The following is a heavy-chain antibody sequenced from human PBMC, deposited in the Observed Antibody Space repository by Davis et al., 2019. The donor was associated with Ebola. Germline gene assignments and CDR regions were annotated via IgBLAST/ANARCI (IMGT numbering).Heavy chain of an antibody. D-gene: IGHD6-19*01. CDR3: ARGVWLGDNWFDP. V-gene: IGHV4-59*12. CDR1: GASISSDY. J-gene: IGHJ5*02. CDR2: MYDSGST. Sequence: PSETLSLTCTVSGASISSDYWSWIRQPPGKGLEWIGFMYDSGSTNYKPSLKGRVTMSIDTSNNQFSLKVNSVTAADTAIYYCARGVWLGDNWFDPWGQGIPVTVSS.